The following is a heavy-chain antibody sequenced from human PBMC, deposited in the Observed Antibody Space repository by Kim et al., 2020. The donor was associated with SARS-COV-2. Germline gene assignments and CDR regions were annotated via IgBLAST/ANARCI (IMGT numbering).Heavy chain of an antibody. Sequence: ADSVKGLFTISRDNSKNTLYLQMNSLRADDTAVYYCAKTSGRITFGGVIVWGQGTLVTVSS. D-gene: IGHD3-16*02. J-gene: IGHJ4*02. V-gene: IGHV3-23*01. CDR3: AKTSGRITFGGVIV.